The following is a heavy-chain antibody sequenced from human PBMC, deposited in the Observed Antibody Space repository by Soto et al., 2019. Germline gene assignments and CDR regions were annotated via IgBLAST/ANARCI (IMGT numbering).Heavy chain of an antibody. CDR1: GFTVSSNY. CDR3: ARSPDGGRWLQFSYYYYGMDV. Sequence: EEQLVESGGGLIQPGGSLRLSCAASGFTVSSNYMSWVRQAPGKGLEWVSVIYSGGSTYYADSVKGRFTISRDNSKNTLYLQMNSLRAEDTAVYYCARSPDGGRWLQFSYYYYGMDVWGQGTTVTVSS. D-gene: IGHD5-12*01. J-gene: IGHJ6*02. V-gene: IGHV3-53*01. CDR2: IYSGGST.